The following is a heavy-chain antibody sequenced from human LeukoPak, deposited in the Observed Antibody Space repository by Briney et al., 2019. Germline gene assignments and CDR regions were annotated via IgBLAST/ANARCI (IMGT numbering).Heavy chain of an antibody. J-gene: IGHJ6*03. V-gene: IGHV3-20*04. CDR3: AREGRPDYYYYYMDV. CDR1: GFTFDEYG. Sequence: GGSLRLSCAASGFTFDEYGMSWVRQAPGKGLEWVCGITRNGGSTGYADSVKGRFTISRDNAKNSLYLQMNSLRAEDTAVYYCAREGRPDYYYYYMDVWGKGTTVTVSS. CDR2: ITRNGGST.